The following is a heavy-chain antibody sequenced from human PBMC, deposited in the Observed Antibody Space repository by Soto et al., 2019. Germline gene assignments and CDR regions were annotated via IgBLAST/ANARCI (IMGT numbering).Heavy chain of an antibody. CDR1: SGSIGSGIW. V-gene: IGHV4-4*02. Sequence: VQLQASGPGLVEPSGPLSLTCPASSGSIGSGIWWSLVRHPPGKGLEVIGVRYHTGNPNYNPSLQSRRSMSVDESKNQFSLSLRSVTAADTAVDYCAGAARLSPFEFWGRGTMVTVSS. CDR3: AGAARLSPFEF. J-gene: IGHJ4*02. D-gene: IGHD6-6*01. CDR2: RYHTGNP.